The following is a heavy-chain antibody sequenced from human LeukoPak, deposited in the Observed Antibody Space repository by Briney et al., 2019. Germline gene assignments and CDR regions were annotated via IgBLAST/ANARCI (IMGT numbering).Heavy chain of an antibody. V-gene: IGHV4-59*01. Sequence: PSETLSLTCTVSGGSISSYYWSWIRQPPGKGLEWIGYIYYSGSTNYNPSLKSRVTISVDTSKNQFSLKLSSVTAADTAVYYCARGPQRLGWYDPWGQGTLVTVSS. CDR3: ARGPQRLGWYDP. CDR1: GGSISSYY. D-gene: IGHD2-2*01. J-gene: IGHJ5*02. CDR2: IYYSGST.